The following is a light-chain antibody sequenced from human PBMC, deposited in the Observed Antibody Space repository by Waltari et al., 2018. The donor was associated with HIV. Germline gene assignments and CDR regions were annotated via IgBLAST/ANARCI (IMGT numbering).Light chain of an antibody. CDR2: KFA. CDR1: DRDFGFYNF. V-gene: IGLV2-14*01. J-gene: IGLJ2*01. Sequence: SGLTQPASLSGFPGQSITISCTGADRDFGFYNFISWYHQPPGKVPKVILSKFASRASGIFHRFSGSKSGNTASLTISGLQAEDEAVYYCASYTANDTVIFAGGTTVTVL. CDR3: ASYTANDTVI.